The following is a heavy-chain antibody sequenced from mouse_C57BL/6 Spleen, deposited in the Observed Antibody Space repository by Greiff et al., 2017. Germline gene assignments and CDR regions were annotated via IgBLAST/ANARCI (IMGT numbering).Heavy chain of an antibody. CDR1: GYTFTEYT. D-gene: IGHD2-10*01. J-gene: IGHJ4*01. V-gene: IGHV1-62-2*01. Sequence: VQLQESGAELVKPGASVKLSCKASGYTFTEYTIHWVKQRSGQGLEWIGWFYPGSGSIKYNEKFKDKATLTADKSSSTVYMGLSRLTSEDSAFYFCARHECSPYDAPYNAMDYWGQGTLVTVSS. CDR3: ARHECSPYDAPYNAMDY. CDR2: FYPGSGSI.